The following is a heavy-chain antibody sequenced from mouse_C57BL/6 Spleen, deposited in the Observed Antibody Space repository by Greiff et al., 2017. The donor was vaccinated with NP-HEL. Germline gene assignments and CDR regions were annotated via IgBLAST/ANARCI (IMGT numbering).Heavy chain of an antibody. CDR2: ISSGSSTI. Sequence: DVMLVESGGGLVKPGGSLKLSCAASGFTFSDYGMHWVRQAPEKGLEWVAYISSGSSTIYYADTVKGRFTISRDNAKNTLFLQMTSLRSEDTAMYYCARPKDYYGSSYGAMDYWGQGTSVTVSS. CDR1: GFTFSDYG. J-gene: IGHJ4*01. V-gene: IGHV5-17*01. CDR3: ARPKDYYGSSYGAMDY. D-gene: IGHD1-1*01.